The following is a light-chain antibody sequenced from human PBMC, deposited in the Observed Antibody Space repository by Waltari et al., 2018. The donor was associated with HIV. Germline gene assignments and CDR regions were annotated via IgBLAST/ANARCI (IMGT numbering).Light chain of an antibody. CDR1: SGHSTYA. CDR2: VNSDGSH. J-gene: IGLJ3*02. Sequence: QLVLTQSHSASASLGASVKLTCTLSSGHSTYAIAWPQQQPEKGPRYLMKVNSDGSHSKGDGIPDRFSGSSSGSERYLIISSLQSEDEADYYCQTWGTGIRVFGGGTKLTVL. CDR3: QTWGTGIRV. V-gene: IGLV4-69*01.